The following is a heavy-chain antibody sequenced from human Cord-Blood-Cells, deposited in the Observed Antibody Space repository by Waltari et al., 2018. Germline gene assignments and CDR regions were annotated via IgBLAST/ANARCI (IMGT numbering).Heavy chain of an antibody. CDR1: GGTFSSYA. J-gene: IGHJ4*02. CDR2: IIPILGIA. D-gene: IGHD6-13*01. Sequence: QVQLVQSGAEVKKPGSSVKVSCKASGGTFSSYAISWVRQAPGQGLEWMGRIIPILGIANYAQKFQGRVTITADKSTSTAYMELSSLRSEDTAVYYCARGRDAYSSSWYYYWGQGTLVTVSS. V-gene: IGHV1-69*09. CDR3: ARGRDAYSSSWYYY.